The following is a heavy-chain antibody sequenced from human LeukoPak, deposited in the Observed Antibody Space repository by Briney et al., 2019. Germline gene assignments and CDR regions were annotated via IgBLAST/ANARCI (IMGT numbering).Heavy chain of an antibody. D-gene: IGHD2-15*01. J-gene: IGHJ3*02. V-gene: IGHV3-74*01. CDR1: GFTFSSHW. Sequence: GGSMRLSCAASGFTFSSHWMHWVRQAPGKGLVWVSRINSDGSSTNYADAVKGRFTISRDNAKNTLYLQMNSLRAEDTAVYYCAKMGCSGGSCYQYDAFDIWGQGTMVTVSS. CDR2: INSDGSST. CDR3: AKMGCSGGSCYQYDAFDI.